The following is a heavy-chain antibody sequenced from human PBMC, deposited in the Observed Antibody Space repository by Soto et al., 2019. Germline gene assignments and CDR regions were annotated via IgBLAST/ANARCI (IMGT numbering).Heavy chain of an antibody. CDR2: FDPEDGET. J-gene: IGHJ4*02. CDR3: ATSWIAARAFDY. D-gene: IGHD6-6*01. CDR1: GYTLTELS. Sequence: ASVKVSCKVSGYTLTELSMHWVRQAPGKGLEWMGGFDPEDGETIYAQKFQGRVTMTEDTSTDTAYMELSSLRSEDTAVYYCATSWIAARAFDYWGQGTLVTVSS. V-gene: IGHV1-24*01.